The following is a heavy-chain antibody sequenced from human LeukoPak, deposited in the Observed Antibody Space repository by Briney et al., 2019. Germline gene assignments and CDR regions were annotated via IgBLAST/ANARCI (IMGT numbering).Heavy chain of an antibody. Sequence: TSETLSLTCTVSGGSIGSSSYYWGWIRQPPGKGLEWIGSIYYSGSTYYNPSLKSRVTISVDTSKNQFSLKLSSVTAADTAVYYCARGTWLLLEYWGQGTLVTVSS. CDR1: GGSIGSSSYY. J-gene: IGHJ4*02. CDR2: IYYSGST. D-gene: IGHD3-22*01. V-gene: IGHV4-39*07. CDR3: ARGTWLLLEY.